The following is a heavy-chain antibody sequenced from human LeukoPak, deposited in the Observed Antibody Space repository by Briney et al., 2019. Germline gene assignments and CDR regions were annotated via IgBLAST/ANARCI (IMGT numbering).Heavy chain of an antibody. V-gene: IGHV3-23*01. D-gene: IGHD2-15*01. Sequence: GGSLRLSCAASEFIFSNYAMTWVRQAPGKGLEWVSSISGSGATTYYADSVKGRFTISRDNSKNTLFLQFNSLRAEDTAVYCCAKDKATVAAKGPFDYWGQGTLVTVYS. CDR3: AKDKATVAAKGPFDY. CDR1: EFIFSNYA. J-gene: IGHJ4*02. CDR2: ISGSGATT.